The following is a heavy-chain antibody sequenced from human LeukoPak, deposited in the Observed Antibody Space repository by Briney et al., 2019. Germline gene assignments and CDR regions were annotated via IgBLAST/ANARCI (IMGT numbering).Heavy chain of an antibody. CDR2: ISSSSSYI. V-gene: IGHV3-21*04. CDR3: ARPHCSSTSCPGYYYYYYMDV. D-gene: IGHD2-2*01. J-gene: IGHJ6*03. Sequence: GGSLRLSCAASGFTFSSYSMNWVRQAPGKGLEWVSSISSSSSYIYYADSVKGRFTISRDNAKNSLYLQMNSLRAEDTAVYYCARPHCSSTSCPGYYYYYYMDVWGKGTTVTISS. CDR1: GFTFSSYS.